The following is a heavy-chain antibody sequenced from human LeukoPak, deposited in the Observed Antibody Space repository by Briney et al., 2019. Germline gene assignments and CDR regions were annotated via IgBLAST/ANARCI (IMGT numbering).Heavy chain of an antibody. Sequence: PSETLSLTCTVSGGSISTGSYYWGWLRQPPGKGLEWIVSIYHSGSTYYNPSLKSRITITVDTSKNQFSLKLSSVTAADTAVYYCARVVASTSIDSWGQGTLVTVSS. V-gene: IGHV4-39*07. J-gene: IGHJ4*02. CDR1: GGSISTGSYY. CDR3: ARVVASTSIDS. D-gene: IGHD2-15*01. CDR2: IYHSGST.